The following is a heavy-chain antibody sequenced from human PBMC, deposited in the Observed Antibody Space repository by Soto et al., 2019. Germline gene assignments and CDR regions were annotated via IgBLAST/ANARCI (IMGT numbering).Heavy chain of an antibody. CDR2: ISYDGSNK. D-gene: IGHD1-1*01. J-gene: IGHJ5*02. CDR3: AKVRAPSLDNCFDP. V-gene: IGHV3-30*18. Sequence: PGGSLRLSCAASGFTFSSYGMHWVRQAPGKGLEWVAVISYDGSNKYYADSVKGRFTISRDNSKNTLYLQMNSLRAEDTAVYYCAKVRAPSLDNCFDPWGQGTLVTVSS. CDR1: GFTFSSYG.